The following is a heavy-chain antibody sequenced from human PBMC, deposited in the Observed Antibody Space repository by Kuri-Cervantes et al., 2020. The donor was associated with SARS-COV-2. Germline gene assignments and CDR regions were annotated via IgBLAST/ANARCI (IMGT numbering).Heavy chain of an antibody. V-gene: IGHV1-8*01. CDR2: VKTNSGNT. D-gene: IGHD2-21*01. Sequence: ASVKVSCKTPEATFPNYDINWVRQATGQGLEWMGMVKTNSGNTLYAQFFQGRVTMTRDISTSTVYMELSSQTSEDTAIYFCYCAGKEGFDSWGQGTLVTVSS. CDR1: EATFPNYD. J-gene: IGHJ4*02. CDR3: YCAGKEGFDS.